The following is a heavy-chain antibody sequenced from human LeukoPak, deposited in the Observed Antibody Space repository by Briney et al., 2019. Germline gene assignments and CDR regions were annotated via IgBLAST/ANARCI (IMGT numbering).Heavy chain of an antibody. CDR2: IYYSGST. J-gene: IGHJ4*02. D-gene: IGHD2-2*01. CDR1: GGSISSSSYY. Sequence: SETLSLTCTVSGGSISSSSYYWGWIRQPPGKGLEWIGSIYYSGSTYYNPSLKSRVTISVDTSKNQFSLKLSSVTAADTAVYYCARHSSSTSSEVDYWGQGTLVTVSS. CDR3: ARHSSSTSSEVDY. V-gene: IGHV4-39*01.